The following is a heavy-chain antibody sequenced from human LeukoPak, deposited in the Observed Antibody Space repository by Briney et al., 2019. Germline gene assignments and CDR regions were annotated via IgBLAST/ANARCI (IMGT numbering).Heavy chain of an antibody. CDR1: GGSISSSSYY. J-gene: IGHJ6*03. CDR3: ARGYYYMDV. V-gene: IGHV4-39*07. Sequence: SETLSLTCTVSGGSISSSSYYWGWLRQPPGKGLEWIGNVYYSGSTYYNPSLKSRVTISVDTSKNQFSLKLSSVTAADTAVYYCARGYYYMDVWGKGTTVTVSS. CDR2: VYYSGST.